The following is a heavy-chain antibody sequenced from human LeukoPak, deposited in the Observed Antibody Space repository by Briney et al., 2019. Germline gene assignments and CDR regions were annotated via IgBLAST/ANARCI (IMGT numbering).Heavy chain of an antibody. D-gene: IGHD5-18*01. Sequence: GESLKISCQGSGYNFPIYWIGWVRQMPGQGLEWMGIIYPDDSNTIYGPSFQGQVTISADKSINTAYLEWSSLKASDTAIYYCARRDVDTAMVGIWGQGTLVTVSS. CDR3: ARRDVDTAMVGI. V-gene: IGHV5-51*01. CDR1: GYNFPIYW. J-gene: IGHJ4*02. CDR2: IYPDDSNT.